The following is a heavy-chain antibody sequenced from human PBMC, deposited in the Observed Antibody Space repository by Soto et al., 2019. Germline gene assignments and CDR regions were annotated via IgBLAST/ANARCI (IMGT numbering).Heavy chain of an antibody. J-gene: IGHJ6*02. D-gene: IGHD2-15*01. Sequence: QVQLVESGGGVVQPGGSLRLSCAASGFTFRNHAMHWVRQAPGKGLECLAVIAHAGSNAFYRDSVKGRFTVSRDNSKNTLYLYMNRLRSEDTGVYYCARGDREDILVVVGARPGEYGTDIWGQGTTVIVSS. V-gene: IGHV3-30-3*01. CDR3: ARGDREDILVVVGARPGEYGTDI. CDR2: IAHAGSNA. CDR1: GFTFRNHA.